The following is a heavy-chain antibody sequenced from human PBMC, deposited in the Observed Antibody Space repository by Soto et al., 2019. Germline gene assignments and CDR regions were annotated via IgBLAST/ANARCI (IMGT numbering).Heavy chain of an antibody. CDR2: ISYGGGNA. V-gene: IGHV3-30-3*01. D-gene: IGHD3-22*01. CDR1: GFSFNNYA. CDR3: ARGSNYYDSSGYLLGPKYFDF. Sequence: SGGSLRLSCAASGFSFNNYAMHWVRQAPGKGLEWVAVISYGGGNAYYADSVKGRFTISRDNSKNTLYMQMNSLRDEDTSIYYCARGSNYYDSSGYLLGPKYFDFWGQGTLVTVSS. J-gene: IGHJ4*02.